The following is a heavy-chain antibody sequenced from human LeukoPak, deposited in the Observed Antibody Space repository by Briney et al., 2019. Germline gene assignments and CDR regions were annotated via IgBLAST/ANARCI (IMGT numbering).Heavy chain of an antibody. Sequence: SGPTLVNPTQTLTLTCTFSGFSLNTTAVGVGWIRQPPGTALEWLALIYWDDDKRYSPSLKSRLTITKDTSKNQVVLTMTNMDPVDTATYYCAHRTDTSGYYGYDYWGQGTLVTVSS. CDR2: IYWDDDK. J-gene: IGHJ4*02. D-gene: IGHD3-22*01. CDR3: AHRTDTSGYYGYDY. CDR1: GFSLNTTAVG. V-gene: IGHV2-5*02.